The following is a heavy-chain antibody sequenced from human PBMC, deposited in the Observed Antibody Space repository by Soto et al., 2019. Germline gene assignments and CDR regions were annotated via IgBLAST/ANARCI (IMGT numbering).Heavy chain of an antibody. CDR3: ARDRGGYGRFDY. CDR2: IYYSGTT. Sequence: KASETLSLTCTVSGDSITTGGYYWSWIRQHPGKGLEWIGYIYYSGTTYYNPSLKSRVTISVDTSENQFSLKLRSVTAADTAVYYCARDRGGYGRFDYWGQGTLVTVSS. D-gene: IGHD5-12*01. J-gene: IGHJ4*02. CDR1: GDSITTGGYY. V-gene: IGHV4-31*03.